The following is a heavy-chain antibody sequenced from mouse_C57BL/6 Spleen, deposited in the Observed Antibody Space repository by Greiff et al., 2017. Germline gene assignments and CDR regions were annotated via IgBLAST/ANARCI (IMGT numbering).Heavy chain of an antibody. CDR3: ARRGYSNPYYAMDY. J-gene: IGHJ4*01. V-gene: IGHV5-17*01. Sequence: EVQGVESGGGLVKPGGSLKLSCAASGFTFSDYGMHWVRQAPEKGLEWVAYISSGSSTIYYADTVKGRFTISRDNAKNTLFLQMTSLRSEDTAMYYCARRGYSNPYYAMDYWGQGTSVTVSS. CDR2: ISSGSSTI. D-gene: IGHD2-5*01. CDR1: GFTFSDYG.